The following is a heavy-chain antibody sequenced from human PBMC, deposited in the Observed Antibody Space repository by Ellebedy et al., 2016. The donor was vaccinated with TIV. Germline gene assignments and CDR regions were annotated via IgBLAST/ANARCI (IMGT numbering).Heavy chain of an antibody. CDR3: ATSRARVS. V-gene: IGHV3-21*01. CDR2: ISSSGSYL. Sequence: GESLKISCAASGFTFSSYTMTWVRQTPGKELEWVASISSSGSYLYYADSVKGRFTISRDNAKNSLYLQMNSLRVEDTAVYYCATSRARVSWGQGTLVTVSS. CDR1: GFTFSSYT. J-gene: IGHJ5*02.